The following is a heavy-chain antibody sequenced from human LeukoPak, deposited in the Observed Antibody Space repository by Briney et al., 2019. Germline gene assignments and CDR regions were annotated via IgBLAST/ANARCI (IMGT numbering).Heavy chain of an antibody. J-gene: IGHJ6*02. CDR1: GGTFSSYA. CDR2: IIPIFGTA. V-gene: IGHV1-69*13. Sequence: SVKVSCKASGGTFSSYAISWVRQAPGQGLEWMGGIIPIFGTANYAQKFQGRVTITADESTSTAYMELSSLRSEDTAVYYCARVGEYDFWGGPALGFNGMDVWGQGTTVTVSS. CDR3: ARVGEYDFWGGPALGFNGMDV. D-gene: IGHD3-3*01.